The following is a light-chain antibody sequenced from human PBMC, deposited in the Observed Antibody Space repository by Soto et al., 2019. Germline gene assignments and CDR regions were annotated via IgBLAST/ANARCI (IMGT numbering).Light chain of an antibody. CDR3: LQNKSYPVT. CDR2: SAS. CDR1: QTISSW. Sequence: DIQMTQSPSTLSGSVGDRVTITCRASQTISSWLAWYQQKPGKAPKRLIYSASSLQSGVPSRFSGSGSGTEFTLTISSLQPEDFATYYCLQNKSYPVTVGQGTKVDSK. V-gene: IGKV1-5*01. J-gene: IGKJ1*01.